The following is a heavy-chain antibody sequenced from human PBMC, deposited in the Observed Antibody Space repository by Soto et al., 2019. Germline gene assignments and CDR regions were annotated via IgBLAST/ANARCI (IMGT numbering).Heavy chain of an antibody. V-gene: IGHV1-2*04. CDR2: INPNSGGT. D-gene: IGHD6-13*01. Sequence: QVQLVQSGAEVKKPGAPVKVSCKASGYTFTGYYMHCVRQTPGQGLAWMGWINPNSGGTNYAQKFQGCVTMTSDTSISAAYMEVSMLRSDDTAVYYCARAEQQVLETNWFDPWCQGTLVTVSS. CDR3: ARAEQQVLETNWFDP. CDR1: GYTFTGYY. J-gene: IGHJ5*02.